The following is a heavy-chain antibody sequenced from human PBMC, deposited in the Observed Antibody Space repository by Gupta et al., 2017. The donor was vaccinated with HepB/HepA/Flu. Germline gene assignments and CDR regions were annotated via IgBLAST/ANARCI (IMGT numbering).Heavy chain of an antibody. V-gene: IGHV3-21*02. Sequence: DVQLVESGGGLVKPGGSLRLSCAASGFTFSSYSMNWVRQAPGKGLEWVSSIGRTSTYIYYGDSVKGRFTISRDNAKNSLYLEMNSLRVEDTAVYYCARDQSGPGLYYYYMDVWGKGNTVTVSS. J-gene: IGHJ6*03. D-gene: IGHD3-10*01. CDR3: ARDQSGPGLYYYYMDV. CDR1: GFTFSSYS. CDR2: IGRTSTYI.